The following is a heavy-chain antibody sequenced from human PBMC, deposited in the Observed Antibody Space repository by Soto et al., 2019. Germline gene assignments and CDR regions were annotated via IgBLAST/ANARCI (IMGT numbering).Heavy chain of an antibody. J-gene: IGHJ4*02. Sequence: VGSLRLSCAASGFTFSNYAMSWVRQVPGEGLEWVSGITSSGAETFYADSVKGRFTISRDNSQNTLYMEMNSLRAEDTAVYYCTKDYLGSGVMFECWGQGTLVTVSS. CDR3: TKDYLGSGVMFEC. V-gene: IGHV3-23*01. D-gene: IGHD2-8*02. CDR1: GFTFSNYA. CDR2: ITSSGAET.